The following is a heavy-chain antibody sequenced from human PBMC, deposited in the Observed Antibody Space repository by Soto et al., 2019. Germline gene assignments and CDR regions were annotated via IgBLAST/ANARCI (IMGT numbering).Heavy chain of an antibody. CDR2: IWYDGSNK. CDR1: GFTFSSYG. D-gene: IGHD3-10*01. Sequence: PGASLILSCAASGFTFSSYGVPWVRQAPGKGLEWVAVIWYDGSNKYYADSVKGRFTISRDNSKNTLYLQMNSLRAEDTAVYYCAREYGSCSYRAPGDAFDIWGQGTMVTVSS. J-gene: IGHJ3*02. CDR3: AREYGSCSYRAPGDAFDI. V-gene: IGHV3-33*01.